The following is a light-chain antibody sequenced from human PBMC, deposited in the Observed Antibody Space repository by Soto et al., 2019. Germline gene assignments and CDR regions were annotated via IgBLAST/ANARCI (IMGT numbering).Light chain of an antibody. CDR1: QSISSW. J-gene: IGKJ1*01. V-gene: IGKV1-5*03. CDR3: QQYNSYWT. Sequence: IKLTQSPSTLSASLGDRVTLTCRASQSISSWLAWYQQKPGKAPKLLIYKASSLESGVPSRLSGGGAGTEFTLTIRSLQPDDFATYYCQQYNSYWTFGQGTKVDIK. CDR2: KAS.